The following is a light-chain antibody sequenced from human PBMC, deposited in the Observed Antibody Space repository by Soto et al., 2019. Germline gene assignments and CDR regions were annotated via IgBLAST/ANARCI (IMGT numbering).Light chain of an antibody. Sequence: EFVLTQSPGTLSLSPGERATLSCRASQSVGSNYLAWYQQKPGQAPRLLIYGASSRATGIADRFSGSGSGPDFTLTISRLEHEDFALYYCQQYGYSPITFGQGTRLEIK. CDR2: GAS. CDR3: QQYGYSPIT. V-gene: IGKV3-20*01. J-gene: IGKJ5*01. CDR1: QSVGSNY.